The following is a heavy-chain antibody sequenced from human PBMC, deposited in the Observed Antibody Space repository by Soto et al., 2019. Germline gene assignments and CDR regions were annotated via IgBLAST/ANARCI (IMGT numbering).Heavy chain of an antibody. CDR2: ISAYNGNT. V-gene: IGHV1-18*01. Sequence: ASVKVSCKASGYTFTSYGISWVRQAPGQGLEWMGWISAYNGNTNYAQKFRGRVTMTRNTAISTAYMELSRLSSDDTAVYYCARANGDFDYWGQGTLVTAPQ. CDR3: ARANGDFDY. CDR1: GYTFTSYG. D-gene: IGHD4-17*01. J-gene: IGHJ4*02.